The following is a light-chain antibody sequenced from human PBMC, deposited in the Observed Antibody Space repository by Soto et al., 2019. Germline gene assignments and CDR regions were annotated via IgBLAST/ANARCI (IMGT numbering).Light chain of an antibody. Sequence: NVLTRSRNTLSLSPGGRATCSCRAIHTISSRYLAWYQQKPGQAPRLLMYGISRRATGIPDRFSGSGSGTGFTLTITRLEPEDFAVYYCQQYVTSSPRTFGQGTKV. J-gene: IGKJ1*01. CDR1: HTISSRY. CDR2: GIS. V-gene: IGKV3-20*01. CDR3: QQYVTSSPRT.